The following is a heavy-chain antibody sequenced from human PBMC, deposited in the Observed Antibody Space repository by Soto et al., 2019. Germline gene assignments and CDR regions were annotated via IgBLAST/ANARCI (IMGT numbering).Heavy chain of an antibody. Sequence: ASVKVSCKASGGTFSSYTISWVRQAPGQGLEWMGRIIPILGIANYAQKFQGRVTITADKSTSTAYMELSSLRSEDTAVYYCARDRGAYSSSWHWFDPWGQGTLVTVSS. V-gene: IGHV1-69*04. CDR1: GGTFSSYT. CDR3: ARDRGAYSSSWHWFDP. J-gene: IGHJ5*02. CDR2: IIPILGIA. D-gene: IGHD6-13*01.